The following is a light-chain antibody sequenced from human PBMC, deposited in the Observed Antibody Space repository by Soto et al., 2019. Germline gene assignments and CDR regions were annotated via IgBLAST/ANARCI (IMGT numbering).Light chain of an antibody. J-gene: IGKJ2*01. CDR2: KAS. Sequence: DIQMTQFPPTLSASVGDRVTITCRASQSISSWLAWYQQKPGKAPKLLIYKASTLESGVPSRFSGSGSGTEFTLTISSLQPDDFGNYYCQQYSSLYTFGQGTMLEIK. V-gene: IGKV1-5*03. CDR1: QSISSW. CDR3: QQYSSLYT.